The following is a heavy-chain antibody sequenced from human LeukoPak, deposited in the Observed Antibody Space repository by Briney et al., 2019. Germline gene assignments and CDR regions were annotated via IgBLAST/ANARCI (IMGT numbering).Heavy chain of an antibody. J-gene: IGHJ4*02. CDR2: IQQDGGQK. Sequence: GSLRLSCAASGFTFSNYWMIWVRQAPGKGLEWVANIQQDGGQKRYADSVRGRFTVSRDNAQTSLYLHMNSLRAEDTAVYYCARASNPWLQLSWGQGTLVTVSS. D-gene: IGHD5-24*01. CDR1: GFTFSNYW. CDR3: ARASNPWLQLS. V-gene: IGHV3-7*05.